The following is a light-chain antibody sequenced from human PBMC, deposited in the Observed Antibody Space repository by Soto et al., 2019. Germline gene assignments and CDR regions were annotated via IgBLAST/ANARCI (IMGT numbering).Light chain of an antibody. V-gene: IGKV3-15*01. CDR2: GAS. Sequence: EIVLTQSPGTLSLSPGEGATVSCRVSQSINSKSLVWYQQKPGQAPRLLMFGASTRATGIPARFSGSGSGTDFTLTITGLQSEDFAVYYCQQYKSWPYTFGQGTKVDIK. CDR1: QSINSKS. CDR3: QQYKSWPYT. J-gene: IGKJ2*01.